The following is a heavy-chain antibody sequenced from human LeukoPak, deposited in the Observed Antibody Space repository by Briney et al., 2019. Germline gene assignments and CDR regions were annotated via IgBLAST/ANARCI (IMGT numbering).Heavy chain of an antibody. Sequence: GGSLRLSCAASGFTFSDHCMDWVRQAPGKGLEWVGRTRNKANSYTTEYAASVKGRFTISRDDSKNSLNLQMNSLKTEDTAVYYCARGRVTTLYYFDYWGQGTLVTVSS. V-gene: IGHV3-72*01. CDR3: ARGRVTTLYYFDY. D-gene: IGHD4-17*01. J-gene: IGHJ4*02. CDR1: GFTFSDHC. CDR2: TRNKANSYTT.